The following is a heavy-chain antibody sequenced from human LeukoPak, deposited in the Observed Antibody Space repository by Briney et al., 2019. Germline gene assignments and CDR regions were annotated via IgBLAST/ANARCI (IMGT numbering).Heavy chain of an antibody. V-gene: IGHV3-30*02. CDR1: GFTFSSYG. CDR2: IWYDGSNK. D-gene: IGHD1-26*01. J-gene: IGHJ4*02. Sequence: PGGSLRLSCAASGFTFSSYGMHWVRQAPGKGLEWVAVIWYDGSNKYYADSVKGRFTISRDNSKNTLYLQMNSLTAEDTALYYCAKDRWGSSGDSGLDHWGQGTLVTVSS. CDR3: AKDRWGSSGDSGLDH.